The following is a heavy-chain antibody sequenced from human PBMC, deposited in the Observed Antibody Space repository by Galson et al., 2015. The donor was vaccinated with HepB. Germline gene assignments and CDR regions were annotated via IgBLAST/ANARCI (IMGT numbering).Heavy chain of an antibody. CDR2: VLSSGSA. V-gene: IGHV4-39*07. J-gene: IGHJ5*02. Sequence: ETLSLTCTVSGDSIGRSNSYWGWIRQPPGKGLEWIGSVLSSGSAYYKSSLKSRITVSLDTSKNQFSLSLKASDTAIYYCARCSGYWNNWFDPWGQGTLVTVSS. CDR3: ARCSGYWNNWFDP. D-gene: IGHD3-22*01. CDR1: GDSIGRSNSY.